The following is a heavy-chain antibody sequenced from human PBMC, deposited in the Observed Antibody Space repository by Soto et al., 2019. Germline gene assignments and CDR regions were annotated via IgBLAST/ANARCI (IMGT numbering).Heavy chain of an antibody. CDR2: ISSSSSYI. V-gene: IGHV3-21*01. J-gene: IGHJ3*02. CDR3: ARDPSLRAFDI. CDR1: GFTFSSYS. Sequence: EVQLVESGGGLGKPGGSLRLSCAASGFTFSSYSMNWVRQAPGKGLEWVSSISSSSSYIYYADSVKGRFTISRDNAKNSQYLQMNRLRAEDTAVYYCARDPSLRAFDIWGQVTMVTVSS.